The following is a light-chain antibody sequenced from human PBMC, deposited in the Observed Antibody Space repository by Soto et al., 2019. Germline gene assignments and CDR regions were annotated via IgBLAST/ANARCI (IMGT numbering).Light chain of an antibody. Sequence: EIVLTQSPATLSLSPGERATLSCRASQSVSTYVAWYQQRPGQAPRLLIYDAYNRATGIPARFSGGGSGTNFTLTISSLDPEDFAVYSCQQRSSWPPITFGQGTPLE. CDR3: QQRSSWPPIT. CDR1: QSVSTY. CDR2: DAY. J-gene: IGKJ5*01. V-gene: IGKV3-11*01.